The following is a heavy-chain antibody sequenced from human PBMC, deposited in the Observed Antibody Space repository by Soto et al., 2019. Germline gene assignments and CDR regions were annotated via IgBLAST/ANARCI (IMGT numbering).Heavy chain of an antibody. V-gene: IGHV3-30-3*01. CDR1: GFTFSSYA. Sequence: GGSLRLSCAASGFTFSSYAMHWVRQAPGKGLEWVAVISYDGSNKYYADSVKGRFTISRDNSKNTLYLQMNSLRAEDTAVYYCARVDGTSSTRGDFDYWGQGTLVTVSS. J-gene: IGHJ4*02. CDR2: ISYDGSNK. CDR3: ARVDGTSSTRGDFDY. D-gene: IGHD2-2*01.